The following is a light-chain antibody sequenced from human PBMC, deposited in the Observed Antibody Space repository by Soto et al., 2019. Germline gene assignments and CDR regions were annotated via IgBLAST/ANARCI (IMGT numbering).Light chain of an antibody. CDR3: SSYTNINTRACV. J-gene: IGLJ1*01. CDR2: EVS. Sequence: QSALTQPASVSGSPGQSITISCTGTSSDVGGYNYVSWYQLHPGKAPKLIIYEVSNRPSGVSNRFSGSKSGNTASLTISGLQAEDGAEYYCSSYTNINTRACVFGTGTKVTV. CDR1: SSDVGGYNY. V-gene: IGLV2-14*01.